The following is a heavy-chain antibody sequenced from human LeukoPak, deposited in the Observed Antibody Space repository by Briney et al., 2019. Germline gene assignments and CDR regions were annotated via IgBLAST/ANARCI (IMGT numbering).Heavy chain of an antibody. CDR2: IRRDEKEN. CDR3: AKDQGRIVVVTAGVRAFDF. V-gene: IGHV3-7*01. J-gene: IGHJ3*01. Sequence: PGGSLRLSCATSGFVFNTYGMTWVRQTPGKGLEWVASIRRDEKENRYLDSVKGRFTISRDNSKNTLYLQMNSLRAEDTAVYYCAKDQGRIVVVTAGVRAFDFWGQGTMVTVSS. D-gene: IGHD2-21*02. CDR1: GFVFNTYG.